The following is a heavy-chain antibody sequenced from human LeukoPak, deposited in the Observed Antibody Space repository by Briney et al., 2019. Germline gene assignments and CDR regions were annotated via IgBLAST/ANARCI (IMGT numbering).Heavy chain of an antibody. CDR2: IYYSGST. CDR3: ARTYYDFWSGHRYYFDY. J-gene: IGHJ4*02. V-gene: IGHV4-59*01. Sequence: SETLSLTCTVSGGSISSYYWSWIRQPPGKGLEWIGYIYYSGSTNYNHSLKSRVTISVDTSKNQFSLKLSSVTAADTAVYYCARTYYDFWSGHRYYFDYWGQGTLVTVSS. D-gene: IGHD3-3*01. CDR1: GGSISSYY.